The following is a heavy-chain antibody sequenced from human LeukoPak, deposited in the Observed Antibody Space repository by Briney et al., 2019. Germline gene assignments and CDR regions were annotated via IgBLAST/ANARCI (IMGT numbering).Heavy chain of an antibody. CDR3: ARATTGTRTLPNDY. CDR1: GFTFDDYG. V-gene: IGHV3-20*04. Sequence: GGSLRLSCAASGFTFDDYGMSWVRQAPGKGLEWVSGINWNGGSTGYADSVKGRFTISRDNAKNSLYLQMNSLRAEDTALYYCARATTGTRTLPNDYWGQGTLVTVSS. D-gene: IGHD1-1*01. CDR2: INWNGGST. J-gene: IGHJ4*02.